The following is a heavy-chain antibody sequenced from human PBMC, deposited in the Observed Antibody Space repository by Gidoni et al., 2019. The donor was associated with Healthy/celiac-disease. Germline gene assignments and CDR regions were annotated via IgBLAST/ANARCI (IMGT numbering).Heavy chain of an antibody. CDR2: IKSKTDGGTT. CDR3: TTDLFEVKWKAVAGRDY. J-gene: IGHJ4*02. D-gene: IGHD6-19*01. Sequence: EVQLVESGGGLVKPGGSLRLSCAASGFTFSNAWMSWVRQAPGKGLEWVGRIKSKTDGGTTDYAAPVKGRFTISRDDSKNTLYLQMNSLKTEDTAVYYCTTDLFEVKWKAVAGRDYWGQGTLVTVSS. V-gene: IGHV3-15*01. CDR1: GFTFSNAW.